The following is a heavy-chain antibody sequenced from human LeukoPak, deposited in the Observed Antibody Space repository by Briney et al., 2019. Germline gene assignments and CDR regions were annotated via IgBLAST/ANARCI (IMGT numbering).Heavy chain of an antibody. CDR2: IYHSGST. J-gene: IGHJ4*02. Sequence: SETLSLTCAVSGGSISSSNWWSWVRQPPGKGLEWIGEIYHSGSTNYNPSLKSRATISVDKSKNQFSLKLSSVTAADTAVYYCARDPLTSDSSGYYLDYWGQGTLVTVSS. D-gene: IGHD3-22*01. CDR1: GGSISSSNW. V-gene: IGHV4-4*02. CDR3: ARDPLTSDSSGYYLDY.